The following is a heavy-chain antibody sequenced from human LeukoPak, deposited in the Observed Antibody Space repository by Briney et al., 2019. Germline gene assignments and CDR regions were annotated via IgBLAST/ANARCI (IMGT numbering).Heavy chain of an antibody. CDR3: AGRGSNSGTFDI. V-gene: IGHV4-61*02. CDR2: IYTSGGT. D-gene: IGHD4-23*01. Sequence: PSETLSLTCTVSGGSLTNLNYYRTWLRQPVGEGLGRIGRIYTSGGTDYKPSLKARATLSVDKSKNQFSLNLASLTAADTALYYCAGRGSNSGTFDIWGPGTFVTVSS. CDR1: GGSLTNLNYY. J-gene: IGHJ3*02.